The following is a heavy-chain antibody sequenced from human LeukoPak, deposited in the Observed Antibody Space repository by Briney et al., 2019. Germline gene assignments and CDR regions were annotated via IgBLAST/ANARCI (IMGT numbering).Heavy chain of an antibody. V-gene: IGHV1-2*06. CDR2: INPNSGGT. D-gene: IGHD1-26*01. CDR3: VSGSYAGSLDY. Sequence: GASVKVSCKASGYTFTGYYMHWVRQAPGQGLEWMGRINPNSGGTNYAQKFQGRVTMTRDTSISTAYMELSSLRSEDTAVYYCVSGSYAGSLDYWGQGTLVTVSS. CDR1: GYTFTGYY. J-gene: IGHJ4*02.